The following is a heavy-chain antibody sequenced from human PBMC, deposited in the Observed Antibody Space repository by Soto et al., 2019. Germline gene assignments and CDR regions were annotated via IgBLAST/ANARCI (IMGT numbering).Heavy chain of an antibody. D-gene: IGHD3-10*01. CDR3: AGQTRLIRAEAFDI. CDR1: GGSFSGYY. Sequence: SETLSLTCAAYGGSFSGYYWSWIRQPPGKGLEWIGEINHSGSTNYNPSLKSRVTISVDTSKNQFSLKLSSVTAADTAVYCCAGQTRLIRAEAFDIWGQGTMVTVSS. V-gene: IGHV4-34*01. CDR2: INHSGST. J-gene: IGHJ3*02.